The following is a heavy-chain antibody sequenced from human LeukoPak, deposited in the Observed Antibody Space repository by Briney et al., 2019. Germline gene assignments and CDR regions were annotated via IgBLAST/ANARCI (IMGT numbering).Heavy chain of an antibody. CDR2: ISAYNGNT. D-gene: IGHD1-26*01. J-gene: IGHJ4*02. V-gene: IGHV1-18*01. Sequence: ASVKVSCKASGGTFSSYAISWVRQAPGQGLEWMGWISAYNGNTNYAQKLQGRVTMTTDTSTSTAYMELRSLRSDDTAVYYCARDLTIVGATRAADYWGQGTLVTVSS. CDR1: GGTFSSYA. CDR3: ARDLTIVGATRAADY.